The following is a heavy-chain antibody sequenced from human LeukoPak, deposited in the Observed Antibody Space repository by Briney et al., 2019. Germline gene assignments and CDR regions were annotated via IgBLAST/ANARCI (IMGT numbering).Heavy chain of an antibody. CDR3: ARGLGQQMVQGAGVYDH. D-gene: IGHD6-13*01. Sequence: GGSLRLSCAASGFTFSSNYMNWVRQAPGKGLEWVSVFYSGGSTFYADPVKGRFTISRDNSKNMLYLQMNSLRAEDTAVYYCARGLGQQMVQGAGVYDHWGQGTLVTVSS. CDR2: FYSGGST. J-gene: IGHJ4*02. V-gene: IGHV3-53*01. CDR1: GFTFSSNY.